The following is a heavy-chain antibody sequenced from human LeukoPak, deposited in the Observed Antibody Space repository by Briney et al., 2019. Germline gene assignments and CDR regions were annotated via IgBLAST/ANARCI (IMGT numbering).Heavy chain of an antibody. D-gene: IGHD5-24*01. J-gene: IGHJ4*02. Sequence: GGSLRLSCAASGFTFSNYAMSWVRQAPGKGLEWVSAISGSGGTTYYADSVKGRFTVSRDNSKNTLYLQMGSLRAEDMAVYYCTRRDGYNYADYWGQGTLVTVSS. V-gene: IGHV3-23*01. CDR1: GFTFSNYA. CDR3: TRRDGYNYADY. CDR2: ISGSGGTT.